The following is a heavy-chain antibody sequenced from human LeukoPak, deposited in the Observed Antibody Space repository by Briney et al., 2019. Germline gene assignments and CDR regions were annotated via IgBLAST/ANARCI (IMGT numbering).Heavy chain of an antibody. Sequence: SETLSLTCTVSGGSISSSSYYWGWIRQPPGKGLEWIGSIYHSGSTYYNPSLKSRVTMSVDTSKNQFSLRLSSVTAADTAMYYCARGTLYSGWSYYFDYWGQGSQVTVSS. J-gene: IGHJ4*02. CDR1: GGSISSSSYY. CDR2: IYHSGST. V-gene: IGHV4-39*07. D-gene: IGHD6-19*01. CDR3: ARGTLYSGWSYYFDY.